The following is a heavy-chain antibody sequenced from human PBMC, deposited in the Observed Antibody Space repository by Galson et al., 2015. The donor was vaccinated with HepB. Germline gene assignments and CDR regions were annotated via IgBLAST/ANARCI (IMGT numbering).Heavy chain of an antibody. D-gene: IGHD6-19*01. CDR3: ARVYGGWYFDY. CDR2: IYTSGST. CDR1: GGSISSGSYY. Sequence: LSLTCTVSGGSISSGSYYWSWIRQPAGKGLEWIGRIYTSGSTNYNPSPKSRVTMSVDTSKNQFSLKLSSVTAADTAVYHCARVYGGWYFDYWGQGTLVTVSS. V-gene: IGHV4-61*02. J-gene: IGHJ4*02.